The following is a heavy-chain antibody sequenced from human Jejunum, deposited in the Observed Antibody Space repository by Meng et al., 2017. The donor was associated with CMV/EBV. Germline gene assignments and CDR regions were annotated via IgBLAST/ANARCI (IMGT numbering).Heavy chain of an antibody. CDR1: GFALRTYG. CDR2: IQNDGSNH. J-gene: IGHJ4*02. Sequence: LSCAASGFALRTYGVPWVRRAPGKGLEWVAFIQNDGSNHYGDSVKGRFTISRDISRTTVYLQMNNLRVEDTAVYYCAKDQPVLDCWGRGTLVTVSS. D-gene: IGHD1-14*01. V-gene: IGHV3-30*02. CDR3: AKDQPVLDC.